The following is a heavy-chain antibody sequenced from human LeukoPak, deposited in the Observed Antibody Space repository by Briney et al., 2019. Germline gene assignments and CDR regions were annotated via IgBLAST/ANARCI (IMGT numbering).Heavy chain of an antibody. D-gene: IGHD2-2*01. CDR3: AKGTVVVPAAGGSFDY. CDR1: GFTFSSYA. Sequence: SGGSLRPSCAASGFTFSSYAMSWVRQAPGKGLEWVSAISGSGGSTYYADSVKGRFTISSDNSKNTLYLQMNSLRAEDTAVYYCAKGTVVVPAAGGSFDYWGQGTLVTVSS. J-gene: IGHJ4*02. CDR2: ISGSGGST. V-gene: IGHV3-23*01.